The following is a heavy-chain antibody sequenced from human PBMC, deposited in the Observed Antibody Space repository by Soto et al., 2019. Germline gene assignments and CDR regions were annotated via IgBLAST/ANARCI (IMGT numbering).Heavy chain of an antibody. J-gene: IGHJ1*01. D-gene: IGHD1-26*01. Sequence: GASVKVSCKASGYPFSRYTLYWVRQAPGQSLEWMGWINAGKGNTEYSQKFQGRVTITRDTSASIAYMEMSSLRSEDTAVYYCARARSGSPSEYFQYWGQGTLVTVS. V-gene: IGHV1-3*01. CDR1: GYPFSRYT. CDR3: ARARSGSPSEYFQY. CDR2: INAGKGNT.